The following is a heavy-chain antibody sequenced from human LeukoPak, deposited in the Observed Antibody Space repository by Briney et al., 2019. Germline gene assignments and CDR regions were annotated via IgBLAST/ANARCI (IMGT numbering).Heavy chain of an antibody. Sequence: GGSLRLSCTASGFTLSSHDMHWVRQATGKGLEWIAAIASGSQTFYAGSVKGRFTISREDAKNSLYLQMNSLRAGDTVVYYCVREARGYHYTYFDYWGQGSLVTVSA. CDR1: GFTLSSHD. V-gene: IGHV3-13*01. CDR3: VREARGYHYTYFDY. CDR2: IASGSQT. D-gene: IGHD5-18*01. J-gene: IGHJ4*02.